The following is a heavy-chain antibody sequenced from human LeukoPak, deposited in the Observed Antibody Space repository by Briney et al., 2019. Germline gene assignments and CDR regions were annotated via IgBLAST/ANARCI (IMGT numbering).Heavy chain of an antibody. V-gene: IGHV4-4*09. CDR1: GGSISSYY. CDR3: ARQGALLWSNNNWFDP. D-gene: IGHD2-2*01. CDR2: IYTSGST. J-gene: IGHJ5*02. Sequence: PSETLSLTCTVSGGSISSYYWSWIRQPPGKGLEWIGYIYTSGSTNYNPSLKSRVTISVDTSKNQFSLKLSSVTAADTAVYYCARQGALLWSNNNWFDPWGQGTLVTVSS.